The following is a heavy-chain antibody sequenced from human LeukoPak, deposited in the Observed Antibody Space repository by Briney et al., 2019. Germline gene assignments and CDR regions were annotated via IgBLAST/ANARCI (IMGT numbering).Heavy chain of an antibody. J-gene: IGHJ5*02. CDR3: ARRIRPYYYDSSGYYWWFDP. D-gene: IGHD3-22*01. CDR2: IYYSGST. V-gene: IGHV4-39*01. Sequence: SETLSLTCTVCGGSISSSSYYWGWIRQPPGKGLEWIGSIYYSGSTYYNPSLKSRVTISVDTSKNQFSLKLSSVTAADTAVYYCARRIRPYYYDSSGYYWWFDPWGQGTLVTVSS. CDR1: GGSISSSSYY.